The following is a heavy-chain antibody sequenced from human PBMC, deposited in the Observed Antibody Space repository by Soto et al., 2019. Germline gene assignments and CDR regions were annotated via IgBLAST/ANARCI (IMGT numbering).Heavy chain of an antibody. J-gene: IGHJ6*02. Sequence: EVQLVESGGGLVQPGGSLRLSCAASGFTVSSNYMSWVRQAPGKGLEWVSVIYSGGSTYYADSVKGRFTISRDNSKNTLYLQMNSLRAEDTAVYYCARAPRDSKGGMAVWGQGTTVTVSS. CDR3: ARAPRDSKGGMAV. CDR2: IYSGGST. D-gene: IGHD3-22*01. V-gene: IGHV3-66*01. CDR1: GFTVSSNY.